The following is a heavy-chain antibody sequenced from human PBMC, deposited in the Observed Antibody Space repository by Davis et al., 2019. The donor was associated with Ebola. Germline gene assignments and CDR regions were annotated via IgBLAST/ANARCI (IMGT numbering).Heavy chain of an antibody. Sequence: ASVKVSCKASGYTFTNYDVEWVRQATGQGLEWMGWMNPNSGNTGFAQKFQGRVTMTRSTSINTAYMELTSLTSDDTAVYYCARDWGGYCSGGSCHALDSWGEGTLVTVSP. V-gene: IGHV1-8*01. CDR3: ARDWGGYCSGGSCHALDS. J-gene: IGHJ5*01. D-gene: IGHD2-15*01. CDR1: GYTFTNYD. CDR2: MNPNSGNT.